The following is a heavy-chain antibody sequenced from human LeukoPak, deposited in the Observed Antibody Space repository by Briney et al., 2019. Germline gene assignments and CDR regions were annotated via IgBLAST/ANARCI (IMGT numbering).Heavy chain of an antibody. CDR3: ARSSGWVDC. CDR2: ISSSGSTI. V-gene: IGHV3-48*03. D-gene: IGHD6-19*01. J-gene: IGHJ5*01. CDR1: GFTFSSYE. Sequence: GGSLRLSCAASGFTFSSYEMNWVRQAPGKGLEWVSYISSSGSTIYYADSVKGRFTISRDNAKNSPYLQMNSLRAEDTAVYYCARSSGWVDCWGQGTLVTVSS.